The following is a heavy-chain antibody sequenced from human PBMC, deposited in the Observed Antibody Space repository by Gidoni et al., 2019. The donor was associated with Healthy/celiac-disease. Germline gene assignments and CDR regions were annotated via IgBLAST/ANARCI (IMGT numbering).Heavy chain of an antibody. D-gene: IGHD1-26*01. CDR1: GGSVSSCSYY. CDR2: IYYSGST. J-gene: IGHJ4*02. CDR3: ARVGVGSYYDAGGRIDY. V-gene: IGHV4-61*01. Sequence: QVQLQESGPGLVKPSETLSLTCTVSGGSVSSCSYYWSWIRQPPGKGLEWIGYIYYSGSTNYNPSLKSRVTISVDTSKNQFSLKLSSVTAADTAVYYCARVGVGSYYDAGGRIDYWGQGTLVTVSS.